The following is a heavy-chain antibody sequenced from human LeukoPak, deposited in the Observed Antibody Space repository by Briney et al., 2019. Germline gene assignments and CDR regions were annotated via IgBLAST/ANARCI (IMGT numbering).Heavy chain of an antibody. CDR1: GFTFSSYG. Sequence: QSGGSLRLSCAASGFTFSSYGMHWVRQAPGKGLEWVAFIRYDGSNKYYADSVKGRFTISRDNSKNTLYLQMNSLRAEDTAVYYCAKVRRFGELYPDYWGQGTLVTVSS. V-gene: IGHV3-30*02. CDR2: IRYDGSNK. D-gene: IGHD3-10*01. CDR3: AKVRRFGELYPDY. J-gene: IGHJ4*02.